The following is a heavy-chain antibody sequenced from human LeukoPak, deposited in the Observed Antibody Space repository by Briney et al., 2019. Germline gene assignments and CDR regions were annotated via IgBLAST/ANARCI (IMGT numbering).Heavy chain of an antibody. CDR3: AKDAYGSGSYPDY. J-gene: IGHJ4*02. Sequence: SGGSLRLSCAASGFTFSSYAMSWVRQAPGKGLEWVSAISGSGGSTHYADSVKGRFTISRDNSKNTLYLQMNSLRAEDTAVYYCAKDAYGSGSYPDYWGQGTLVTVSS. CDR1: GFTFSSYA. CDR2: ISGSGGST. V-gene: IGHV3-23*01. D-gene: IGHD3-10*01.